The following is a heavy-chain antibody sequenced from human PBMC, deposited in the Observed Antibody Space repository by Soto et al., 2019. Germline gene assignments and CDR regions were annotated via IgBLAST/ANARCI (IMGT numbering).Heavy chain of an antibody. CDR1: GFSLNTGGVG. J-gene: IGHJ4*02. Sequence: QITLKESGPTVVKPTQTLTLTCSPSGFSLNTGGVGVGWIRQPPGKALEWLAVIYWDDDKSWNPSLRDRLTINRDPSDDQVVLTVTNMDPVDTGTYYCARRRGGFGGGWTTPYFDYWGQGTLVTVSS. D-gene: IGHD6-19*01. CDR2: IYWDDDK. V-gene: IGHV2-5*02. CDR3: ARRRGGFGGGWTTPYFDY.